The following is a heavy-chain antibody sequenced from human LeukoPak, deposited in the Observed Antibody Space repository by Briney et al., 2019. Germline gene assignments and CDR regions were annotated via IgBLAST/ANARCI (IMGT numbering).Heavy chain of an antibody. CDR2: MNTDGDFT. CDR1: GYTFTGYY. Sequence: GASVKVSCKASGYTFTGYYMHWVRQAPGQGLEWMGIMNTDGDFTNTAQIFQGRLTITSDTSTNTVSMELSSLRSDDTAIYYCARATYGDYFDHWGQGTLVTVSS. D-gene: IGHD4-17*01. J-gene: IGHJ4*02. V-gene: IGHV1-46*01. CDR3: ARATYGDYFDH.